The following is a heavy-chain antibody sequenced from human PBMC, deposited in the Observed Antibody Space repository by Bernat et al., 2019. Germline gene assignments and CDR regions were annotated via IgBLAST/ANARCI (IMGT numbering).Heavy chain of an antibody. D-gene: IGHD2-2*01. Sequence: EVQLVQSGAEVKKPGESLKISCKGSGYSFTSYWIGWVRQMPGKGLEWMGIIYPGDSGTRYSPSFQGQVTISAGKSISTAYLQWKCLKASDTAMYYCARGVVVPAATLSFDYWGQGTLVTVSS. CDR2: IYPGDSGT. CDR1: GYSFTSYW. CDR3: ARGVVVPAATLSFDY. V-gene: IGHV5-51*01. J-gene: IGHJ4*02.